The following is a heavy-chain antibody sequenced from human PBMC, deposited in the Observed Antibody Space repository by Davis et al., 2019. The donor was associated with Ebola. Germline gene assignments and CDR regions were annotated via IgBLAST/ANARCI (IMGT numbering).Heavy chain of an antibody. CDR3: GYNGFDF. V-gene: IGHV4-39*01. J-gene: IGHJ4*02. Sequence: MPSETLSLTCSVSGGSISSSGYYWGWIRQPPGKGLEWIGSIYYSGRTFYNPSLKSRVTISVDTSRNQFSLKLTSVTAADTAMYYCGYNGFDFWGQGTLVTVSS. CDR1: GGSISSSGYY. CDR2: IYYSGRT. D-gene: IGHD1-1*01.